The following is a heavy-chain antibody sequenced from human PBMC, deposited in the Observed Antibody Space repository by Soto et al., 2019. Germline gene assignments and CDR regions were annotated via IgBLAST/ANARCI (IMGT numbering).Heavy chain of an antibody. D-gene: IGHD6-25*01. Sequence: SETLSLTCAVSGGSISSGGYSWSWIRQPPGKDLEWIGYIYHSGSTYYNPSLKSRVTISVDRSKNQFSLKPSSVTAADTAVYYCAREAVDAFDIWGPGTMVTVSS. CDR2: IYHSGST. V-gene: IGHV4-30-2*01. J-gene: IGHJ3*02. CDR1: GGSISSGGYS. CDR3: AREAVDAFDI.